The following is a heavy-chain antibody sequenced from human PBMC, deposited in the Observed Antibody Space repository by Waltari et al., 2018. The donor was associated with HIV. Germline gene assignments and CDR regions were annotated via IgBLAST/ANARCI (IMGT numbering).Heavy chain of an antibody. Sequence: QLQLQESGPGLVKPSETLSLTCTVSGGSISSSSYSWGWIRQPPGKGLEWIGSIYYSGSTYYNPSLKSRVTISADTSKNQFSLKLSSVTAADTAVYYCARLYLDSSGYSGDAFDIWGQGTMVTVSS. CDR1: GGSISSSSYS. CDR3: ARLYLDSSGYSGDAFDI. V-gene: IGHV4-39*01. D-gene: IGHD3-22*01. CDR2: IYYSGST. J-gene: IGHJ3*02.